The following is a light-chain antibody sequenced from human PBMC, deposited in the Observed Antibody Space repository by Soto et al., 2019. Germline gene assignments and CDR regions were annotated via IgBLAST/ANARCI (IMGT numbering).Light chain of an antibody. Sequence: DIQMTQSPSTPSSSVGEKDTITCRASQSISSWLAWYQQKPGKAPKLLIYKASSLESGVPSRFSGSGSGTEFTLTISSLQPDDFATYYCQQYNSYSRTFGQGTKVDIK. CDR1: QSISSW. J-gene: IGKJ1*01. CDR2: KAS. V-gene: IGKV1-5*03. CDR3: QQYNSYSRT.